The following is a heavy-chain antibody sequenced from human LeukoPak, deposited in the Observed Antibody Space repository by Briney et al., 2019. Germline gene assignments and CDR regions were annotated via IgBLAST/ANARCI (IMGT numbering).Heavy chain of an antibody. CDR3: ARGSGSYQGVDY. J-gene: IGHJ4*02. V-gene: IGHV3-66*01. CDR1: GFTVSSNY. CDR2: IYTGGST. Sequence: GGSLRLSCAVSGFTVSSNYMSWVRQAPGKGLEWVSVIYTGGSTDYADSVKGRFTISRDNPKNTLYLQMNSLRAEDTAVYYCARGSGSYQGVDYWGQGTLVTVSS. D-gene: IGHD1-26*01.